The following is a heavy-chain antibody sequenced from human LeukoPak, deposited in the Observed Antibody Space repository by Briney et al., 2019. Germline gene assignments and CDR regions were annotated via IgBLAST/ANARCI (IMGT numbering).Heavy chain of an antibody. D-gene: IGHD2-2*01. CDR2: IYYRGST. CDR3: AGGYCSSPRCSSIGYFDL. V-gene: IGHV4-39*01. CDR1: GGSISSSSYY. J-gene: IGHJ2*01. Sequence: SETLSLTCTVSGGSISSSSYYWGWIRQPPGKGLEWIGSIYYRGSTYYNPSLKSRVTISVDTSKNQFSLKLSSVTAADTSVYYCAGGYCSSPRCSSIGYFDLWGRGTLVTVSS.